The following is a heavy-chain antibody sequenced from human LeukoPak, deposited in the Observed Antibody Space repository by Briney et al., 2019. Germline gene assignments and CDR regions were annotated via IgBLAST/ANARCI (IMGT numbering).Heavy chain of an antibody. CDR3: AKIFEFWETCGGDCYADY. D-gene: IGHD2-21*01. V-gene: IGHV3-23*01. J-gene: IGHJ4*02. CDR1: GFTFSSYA. Sequence: QLGGSLRLSCAASGFTFSSYAMSWVRQAPGKGLEWVSAISGSGGSTYYADSVKGRFTISRDNSKNTLYLQMNSLRAEDTAVYYCAKIFEFWETCGGDCYADYWGQGTLVTVSS. CDR2: ISGSGGST.